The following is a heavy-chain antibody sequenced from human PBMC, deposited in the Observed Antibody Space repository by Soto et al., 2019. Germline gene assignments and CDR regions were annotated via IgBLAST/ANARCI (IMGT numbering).Heavy chain of an antibody. D-gene: IGHD3-9*01. J-gene: IGHJ3*02. CDR3: AKSSTYYGILTGYPKIDAFDI. CDR2: ISGSGGSR. Sequence: EVQLLESGGGLVQPGGSLRLSCAASGFTFSSYAMSWVRQAPGKGLEWVSAISGSGGSRYYADSVKGRFTISRDNSKNRQYLQMTSLRAEDTAVDYCAKSSTYYGILTGYPKIDAFDIWGQGTMVTVSS. V-gene: IGHV3-23*01. CDR1: GFTFSSYA.